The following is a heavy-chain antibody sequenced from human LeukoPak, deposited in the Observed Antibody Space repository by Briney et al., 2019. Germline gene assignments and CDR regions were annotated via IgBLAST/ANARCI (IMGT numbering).Heavy chain of an antibody. CDR2: INPNSGGT. D-gene: IGHD2-15*01. V-gene: IGHV1-2*02. CDR1: GYTFIGYY. J-gene: IGHJ4*02. CDR3: TRDGLYCSGDSCYPYYFDS. Sequence: GASVKVSCKASGYTFIGYYMHWVRQAPGQGLEWMGWINPNSGGTNYAQKFQGRVTMTRDTSISTAYMELSRLRSDDTAVYYCTRDGLYCSGDSCYPYYFDSWGQGTLVTVSS.